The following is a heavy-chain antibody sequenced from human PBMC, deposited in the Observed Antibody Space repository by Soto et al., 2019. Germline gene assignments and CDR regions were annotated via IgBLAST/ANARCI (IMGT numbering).Heavy chain of an antibody. J-gene: IGHJ6*02. V-gene: IGHV1-69*13. CDR3: AREGQAPYYYYGMDV. CDR1: GGSFSSYA. CDR2: IIPIFGTA. Sequence: SVKVSSKASGGSFSSYAISWVRQATGQGLEWMGGIIPIFGTANYAQKFQGRVTITADESTSTAYMELRSLRSDDTAVYYCAREGQAPYYYYGMDVWGQGTAVTVSS.